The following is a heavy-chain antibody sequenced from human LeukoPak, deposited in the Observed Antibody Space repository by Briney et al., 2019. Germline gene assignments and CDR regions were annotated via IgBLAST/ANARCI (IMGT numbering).Heavy chain of an antibody. J-gene: IGHJ4*02. V-gene: IGHV1-69*05. CDR1: GFTFSSYA. Sequence: PGGSLRLSCAASGFTFSSYAISWVRQAPGQGLEWMGGIIPIFGTANYAQKFQGRVTITTDESTSTAYMELSSLRSEDTAVYYCASSPRGYFDWLLYFGYWGQGTLVTVSS. D-gene: IGHD3-9*01. CDR3: ASSPRGYFDWLLYFGY. CDR2: IIPIFGTA.